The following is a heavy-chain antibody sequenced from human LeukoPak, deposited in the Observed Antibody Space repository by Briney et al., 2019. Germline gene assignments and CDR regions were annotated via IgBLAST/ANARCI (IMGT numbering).Heavy chain of an antibody. J-gene: IGHJ4*02. V-gene: IGHV3-72*01. CDR1: GFTFSDHY. CDR2: IRNKANSYTT. Sequence: GGSLRLSCAVSGFTFSDHYMDWVRQAPGKGLEWVGRIRNKANSYTTEYAASVKGRFTISRDDSKNSLYLQMNSLKTEDTAVYYCVRVWTSGWLDYRGQGTLVTVSS. D-gene: IGHD6-19*01. CDR3: VRVWTSGWLDY.